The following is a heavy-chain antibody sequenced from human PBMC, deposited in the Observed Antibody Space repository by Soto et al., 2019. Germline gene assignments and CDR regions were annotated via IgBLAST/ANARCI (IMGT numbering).Heavy chain of an antibody. D-gene: IGHD6-13*01. V-gene: IGHV3-23*01. CDR2: ISGSGGST. Sequence: PGGSLRLSCAASGFTFSSYAMSWVRQAPGKGLEWVSAISGSGGSTYYADSMKGRFTISRDNSKNTLYLQMNSLRAEDTAVYYCAKNPVAAAAGTIFDYWGQGTLVTVSS. J-gene: IGHJ4*02. CDR1: GFTFSSYA. CDR3: AKNPVAAAAGTIFDY.